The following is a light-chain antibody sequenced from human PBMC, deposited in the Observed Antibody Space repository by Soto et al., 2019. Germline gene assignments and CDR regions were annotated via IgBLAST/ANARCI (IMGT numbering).Light chain of an antibody. CDR1: QSVSSDY. Sequence: EIALTLSPGTLSLSLRERATISCMPSQSVSSDYVAWYRQKPGQVPTVLIYRASTRATGIPDRFSGSGSGTDFTLTISRVEPEDFAVYYCQQYGSSPLPFGGGTKVDIK. CDR2: RAS. V-gene: IGKV3-20*01. CDR3: QQYGSSPLP. J-gene: IGKJ4*01.